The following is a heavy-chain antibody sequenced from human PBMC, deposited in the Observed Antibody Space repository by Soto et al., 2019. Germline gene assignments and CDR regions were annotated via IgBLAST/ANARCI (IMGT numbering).Heavy chain of an antibody. Sequence: QVQLVESGGGVVQPGRSLRLSCAASGFTFSSYGMHWVRQAPGKGLEWVAVIWYDGSNKYYADSVKGRFTISRDNSKNTLYLQMNSLRAEDTAVYYCARAPSVRRGWYERYFDLWGRGTLVTVSS. V-gene: IGHV3-33*01. CDR2: IWYDGSNK. CDR1: GFTFSSYG. D-gene: IGHD6-19*01. CDR3: ARAPSVRRGWYERYFDL. J-gene: IGHJ2*01.